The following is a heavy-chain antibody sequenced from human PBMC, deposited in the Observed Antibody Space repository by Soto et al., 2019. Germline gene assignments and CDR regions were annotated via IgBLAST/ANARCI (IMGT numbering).Heavy chain of an antibody. V-gene: IGHV3-33*01. CDR2: IWYDGSNK. CDR3: ARDLLILYSRSWYDY. Sequence: QVQLVESGGGVVQPGRSLRLSCAASGFTFSSYGMHWVRQAPGKGLEWVAVIWYDGSNKYYADSVKGRFTISRDNSKNTLYLQMNSLRAEDTAVYYCARDLLILYSRSWYDYWGQGTLVTVSS. CDR1: GFTFSSYG. D-gene: IGHD6-13*01. J-gene: IGHJ4*02.